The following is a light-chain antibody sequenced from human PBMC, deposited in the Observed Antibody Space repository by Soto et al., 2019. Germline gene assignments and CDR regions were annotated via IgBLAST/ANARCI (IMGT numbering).Light chain of an antibody. Sequence: QLVRTQPPSASASLGASVTLTCTLSSGYSNYKVDWYQQRPGKGPRFVMRVGTGGIVGSKGDGIPDRFSVLGSGLNRYLTIKNIQEEDESDYHCGADHGSGSNFVYVFGTGTKVTVL. CDR1: SGYSNYK. CDR2: VGTGGIVG. CDR3: GADHGSGSNFVYV. J-gene: IGLJ1*01. V-gene: IGLV9-49*01.